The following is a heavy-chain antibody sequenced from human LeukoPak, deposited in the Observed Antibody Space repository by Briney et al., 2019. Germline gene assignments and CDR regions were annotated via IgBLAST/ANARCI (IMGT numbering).Heavy chain of an antibody. J-gene: IGHJ2*01. CDR1: GGSISSYY. V-gene: IGHV4-4*09. CDR2: IYTSGST. CDR3: ARHLPFMSAGWYFDL. D-gene: IGHD3-10*02. Sequence: SETLSLTCTVSGGSISSYYWSWIRQPPGKGLEWIGYIYTSGSTNYNPSLKSRVTISVDTSKNQFSLKLSSVTAADTAVYYCARHLPFMSAGWYFDLWGRGTLVTVSS.